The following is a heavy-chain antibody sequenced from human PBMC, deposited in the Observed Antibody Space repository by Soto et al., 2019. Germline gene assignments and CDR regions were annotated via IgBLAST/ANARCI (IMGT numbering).Heavy chain of an antibody. Sequence: GGSLRLSCAAPGFTFSTSTMNWVRQAPGQGLEWVSSISSSSTYTYYAASVKGRFTISRDNAKNSLYLQMNSLRAEDTAVYYCARVGSPGYCSGGYCPPPDYWGQGTLVTVSS. V-gene: IGHV3-21*01. J-gene: IGHJ4*02. CDR1: GFTFSTST. D-gene: IGHD2-15*01. CDR2: ISSSSTYT. CDR3: ARVGSPGYCSGGYCPPPDY.